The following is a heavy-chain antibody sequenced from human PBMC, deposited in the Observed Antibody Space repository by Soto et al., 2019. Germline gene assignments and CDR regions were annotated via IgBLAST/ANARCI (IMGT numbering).Heavy chain of an antibody. V-gene: IGHV3-23*01. J-gene: IGHJ4*02. CDR2: SSDRRTGNT. CDR3: TTWLTANFDY. D-gene: IGHD2-21*02. Sequence: GGSLRLSFAASGFTFSSYTLNWVRRAPLKVLEWVATSSDRRTGNTHYSDAVRGRFTLSRDYSRNILFLQMDSLRAEDTALYYCTTWLTANFDYWGRGTQVTVSS. CDR1: GFTFSSYT.